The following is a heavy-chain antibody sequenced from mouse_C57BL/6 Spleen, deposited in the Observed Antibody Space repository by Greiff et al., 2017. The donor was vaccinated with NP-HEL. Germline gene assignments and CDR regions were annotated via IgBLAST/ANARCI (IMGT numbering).Heavy chain of an antibody. J-gene: IGHJ3*01. CDR2: INYDGSST. Sequence: EVKLMESEGGLVQPGSSMKLSCTASGFTFSDYYMAWVRQVPEKGLEWVANINYDGSSTYYLDSLKSRFIISRDNAKNILYLQMSSLKSEDTATYYCARASYGSSYGFAYWGQGTLVTVSA. CDR3: ARASYGSSYGFAY. CDR1: GFTFSDYY. D-gene: IGHD1-1*01. V-gene: IGHV5-16*01.